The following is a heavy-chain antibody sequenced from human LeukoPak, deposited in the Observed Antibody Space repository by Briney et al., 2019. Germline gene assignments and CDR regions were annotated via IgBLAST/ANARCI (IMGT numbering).Heavy chain of an antibody. CDR1: GFTFSTYT. CDR2: ISSSSSYI. CDR3: ARSGYGSGSYNAD. J-gene: IGHJ4*02. Sequence: GGSLRLSCAASGFTFSTYTMDWVRQAPGKGLEWVSSISSSSSYIYYADSVKGRFTISRDNAKNSLYLQMNSLRAEDTAMYYCARSGYGSGSYNADWGQGTLVTVSS. D-gene: IGHD3-10*01. V-gene: IGHV3-21*01.